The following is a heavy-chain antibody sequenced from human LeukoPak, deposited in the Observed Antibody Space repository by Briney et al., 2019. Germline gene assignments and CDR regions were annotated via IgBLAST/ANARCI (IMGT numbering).Heavy chain of an antibody. V-gene: IGHV1-2*02. Sequence: ASVKVSCKASGYTFTGYYMHWVRQAPGQGLEWMGWINPNSGGTNYAQKFQGRVTMTRDTSISTAYMGLSRLRSDDTAVYYCARDLQYYVFWSGYPPDYYYGMDVWGQGTTVTVSS. D-gene: IGHD3-3*01. J-gene: IGHJ6*02. CDR1: GYTFTGYY. CDR3: ARDLQYYVFWSGYPPDYYYGMDV. CDR2: INPNSGGT.